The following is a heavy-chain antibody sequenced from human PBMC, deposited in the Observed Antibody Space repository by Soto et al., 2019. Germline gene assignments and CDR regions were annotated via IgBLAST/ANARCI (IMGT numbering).Heavy chain of an antibody. CDR1: GFTFSSYA. CDR2: ISGSGGST. CDR3: AKDRYGYYDSSGSFDY. V-gene: IGHV3-23*01. D-gene: IGHD3-22*01. J-gene: IGHJ4*02. Sequence: PGGSLRLSCAASGFTFSSYAMSWVRQAPGKGLEWVSAISGSGGSTYYADSVKGRFTISRDNSKNTLYLQMNSLRAEDTAVYYCAKDRYGYYDSSGSFDYWGQGTLVTVSS.